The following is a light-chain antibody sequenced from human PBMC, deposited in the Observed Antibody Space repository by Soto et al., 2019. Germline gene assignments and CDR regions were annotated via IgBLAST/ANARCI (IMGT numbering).Light chain of an antibody. V-gene: IGKV3D-20*02. CDR3: QEYKHWHPVT. Sequence: EIVLTQSPGTVSLSPGERATLPCRASPSVSSTYLTWYPQQPGQPPRLLIYGASSRANGIPDRFSGSGSGTDFTTTISRLEPEDFAVYYCQEYKHWHPVTFGEGTKVDIK. CDR1: PSVSSTY. CDR2: GAS. J-gene: IGKJ4*01.